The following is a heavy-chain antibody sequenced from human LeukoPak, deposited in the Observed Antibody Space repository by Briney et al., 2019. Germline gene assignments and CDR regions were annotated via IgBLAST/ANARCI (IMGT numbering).Heavy chain of an antibody. CDR2: MSYDGSDK. Sequence: GGSLRLSCAASGFTFSSYVMHWVRQAPGKGLEWVAVMSYDGSDKHYGDSVKGRFIISRDNSKDTLYLHYCARGTYGLGSHYYYFHGMDVWGQGTTVIVSS. J-gene: IGHJ6*02. V-gene: IGHV3-30*04. CDR3: YFHGMDV. D-gene: IGHD3-10*01. CDR1: GFTFSSYV.